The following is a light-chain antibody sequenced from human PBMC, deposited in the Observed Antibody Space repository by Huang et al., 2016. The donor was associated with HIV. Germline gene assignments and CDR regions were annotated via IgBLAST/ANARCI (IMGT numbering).Light chain of an antibody. CDR1: QSISNY. CDR2: AAS. V-gene: IGKV1-39*01. CDR3: QQSYSTPPWT. Sequence: DIQMTQSPSSLSASVGDRVTITCRAIQSISNYLNWYQQKPGKAPKRLIYAASSLQSGVPSRFSGSGSGTDFTLTISSLQPEDFATYYCQQSYSTPPWTFGQGTKVEIK. J-gene: IGKJ1*01.